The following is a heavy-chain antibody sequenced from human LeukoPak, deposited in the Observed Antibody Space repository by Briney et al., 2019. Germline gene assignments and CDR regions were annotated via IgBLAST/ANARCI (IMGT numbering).Heavy chain of an antibody. J-gene: IGHJ4*02. CDR1: GYSFTSYY. CDR3: ARTPRASNPGVVIDY. Sequence: ASVKVSCKASGYSFTSYYMYWVRQAPGQGPEWMGTINPSGGSTSYSQKFQGRVTMTRDTSTSTVYMELSSLRSEDTAVYYCARTPRASNPGVVIDYWGQGTLVTVSS. CDR2: INPSGGST. D-gene: IGHD2-2*01. V-gene: IGHV1-46*01.